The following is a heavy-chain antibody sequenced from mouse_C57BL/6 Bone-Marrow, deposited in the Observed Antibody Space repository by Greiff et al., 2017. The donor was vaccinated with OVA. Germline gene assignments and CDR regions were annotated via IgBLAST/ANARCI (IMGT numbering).Heavy chain of an antibody. J-gene: IGHJ4*01. D-gene: IGHD2-2*01. CDR1: GFTFSSYA. CDR2: ISDGGSYT. Sequence: EVKVVESGGGLVKPGGSLKLSCAASGFTFSSYAMSWVRQTPEKRLEWVATISDGGSYTYYPDNVQGRFTISRDNAKNNLYLQMSQLKSEDTAMYYCAREIWLYAMDYWGQGPAVTVSS. V-gene: IGHV5-4*01. CDR3: AREIWLYAMDY.